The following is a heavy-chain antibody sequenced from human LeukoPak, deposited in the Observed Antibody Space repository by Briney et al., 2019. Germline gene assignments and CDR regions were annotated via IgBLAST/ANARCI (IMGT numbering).Heavy chain of an antibody. Sequence: GGSLRLSCAASGFTFSSYWMHWVRQAPGKGLVWVSRINTDESSTSYADSVKGRFTISRDNAKNTLYLQMNSLRVEDTAVYYCTTENWYVFEHWGQGTLVSVSS. CDR2: INTDESST. J-gene: IGHJ4*02. CDR1: GFTFSSYW. CDR3: TTENWYVFEH. V-gene: IGHV3-74*01. D-gene: IGHD1-1*01.